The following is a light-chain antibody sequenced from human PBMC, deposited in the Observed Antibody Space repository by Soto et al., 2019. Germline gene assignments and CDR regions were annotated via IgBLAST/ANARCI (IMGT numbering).Light chain of an antibody. CDR3: QHRSDWPS. CDR2: DAS. CDR1: QSVGNS. J-gene: IGKJ5*01. Sequence: EIVLTQSPATLSLSPGERVTLSCRASQSVGNSLAWYQQKPGQAPRILMYDASIRATGIAARFSGSGYGTDFTLTISRLEPEDFAVYYCQHRSDWPSFGQRTRLEIK. V-gene: IGKV3-11*01.